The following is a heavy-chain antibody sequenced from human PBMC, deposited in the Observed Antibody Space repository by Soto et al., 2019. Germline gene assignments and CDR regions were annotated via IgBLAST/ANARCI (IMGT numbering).Heavy chain of an antibody. Sequence: QVQLVQSGAEVKKPGSSVKVSCKASGGTFSSYTISWVRQAPGQGLEWMGRIIPILGIANYAQKFQGRVTITADKSTSTAYMELSSLRSEDTAVYYCARDGIAVAGGFDYWGQGTLVTVSS. CDR1: GGTFSSYT. D-gene: IGHD6-19*01. CDR3: ARDGIAVAGGFDY. CDR2: IIPILGIA. V-gene: IGHV1-69*08. J-gene: IGHJ4*02.